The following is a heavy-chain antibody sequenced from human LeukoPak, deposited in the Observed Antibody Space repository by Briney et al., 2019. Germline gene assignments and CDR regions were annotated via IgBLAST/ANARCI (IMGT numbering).Heavy chain of an antibody. Sequence: SETLSLTCAVYGGSFSDYYWSWIRQPTGKGLEWIGDIHHSGSTYYYASLKSRVTISLDASKNQFSLNLNSATAADTAVYYCAKGGRSFYDAFDMWGQGTMVTVS. CDR2: IHHSGST. D-gene: IGHD2/OR15-2a*01. V-gene: IGHV4-34*01. CDR3: AKGGRSFYDAFDM. CDR1: GGSFSDYY. J-gene: IGHJ3*02.